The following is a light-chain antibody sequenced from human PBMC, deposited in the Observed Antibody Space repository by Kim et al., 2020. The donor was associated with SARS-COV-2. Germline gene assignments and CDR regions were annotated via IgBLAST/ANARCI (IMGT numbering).Light chain of an antibody. V-gene: IGLV2-11*01. CDR3: CSYAGSYTYV. CDR1: SSDVGGYTY. Sequence: GQSITLSCTGTSSDVGGYTYVSWYQQHPGKAPKLMIYDVSKRPSGVPDRFSGSKSGNTASLTISGLQAEDEADYYCCSYAGSYTYVFGTGTKVTVL. J-gene: IGLJ1*01. CDR2: DVS.